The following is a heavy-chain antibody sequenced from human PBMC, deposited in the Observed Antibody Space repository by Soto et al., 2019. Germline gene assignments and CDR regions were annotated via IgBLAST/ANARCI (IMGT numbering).Heavy chain of an antibody. J-gene: IGHJ4*02. CDR1: GFTFSSYS. CDR3: ARVSGGSCIDY. D-gene: IGHD2-15*01. V-gene: IGHV3-21*01. CDR2: ISSSSSYI. Sequence: GGSLRLSCAASGFTFSSYSMNWVRQAPGKGLKWVSSISSSSSYIYYAESLKGRFTISRDNAKNSLYLQMNSLRAEDTAVYYCARVSGGSCIDYWGQGTLVTVSS.